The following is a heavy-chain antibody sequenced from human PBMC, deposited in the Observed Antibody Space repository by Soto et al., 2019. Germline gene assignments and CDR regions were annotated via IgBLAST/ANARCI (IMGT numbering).Heavy chain of an antibody. Sequence: SETLSLTCTVSGCSISSGDYYWSWIRQPPGKGLEWIGYIYYSGSTYYNPSLKSRVTISVDTSKNQFSLKLSSVTAADTAVYYCARDCVTTGVHGMDVWGQGTTVTVSS. D-gene: IGHD4-17*01. CDR2: IYYSGST. CDR3: ARDCVTTGVHGMDV. V-gene: IGHV4-30-4*01. J-gene: IGHJ6*02. CDR1: GCSISSGDYY.